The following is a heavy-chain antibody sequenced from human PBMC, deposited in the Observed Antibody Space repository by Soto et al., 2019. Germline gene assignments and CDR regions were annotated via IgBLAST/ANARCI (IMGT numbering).Heavy chain of an antibody. CDR2: IIPIFGTA. V-gene: IGHV1-69*12. J-gene: IGHJ6*02. CDR1: GGTFSSYA. CDR3: ASSVAKYFYYGMDV. Sequence: QVQLVQSGAEVKKPGSSVKVSCKASGGTFSSYAISWVRQAPGQGLEWMGGIIPIFGTANYAQKFQGRVTITADEPTSTVYMALSSLRSEDTAGFYCASSVAKYFYYGMDVWGQGTTVTVSS. D-gene: IGHD5-12*01.